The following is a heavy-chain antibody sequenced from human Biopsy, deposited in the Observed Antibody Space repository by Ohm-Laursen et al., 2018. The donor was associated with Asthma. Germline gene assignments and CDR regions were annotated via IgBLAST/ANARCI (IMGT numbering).Heavy chain of an antibody. Sequence: SFSSYAMSWVRQAPGQGLERIGSISYTGNTDIPSLRSRVTLSVNTSKNNFSLKLTSVTAADTAVFYCARHWNWGSFFDYWGQGMLVTVSS. J-gene: IGHJ4*02. CDR3: ARHWNWGSFFDY. D-gene: IGHD7-27*01. CDR2: ISYTGNT. V-gene: IGHV4-39*01. CDR1: SFSSYA.